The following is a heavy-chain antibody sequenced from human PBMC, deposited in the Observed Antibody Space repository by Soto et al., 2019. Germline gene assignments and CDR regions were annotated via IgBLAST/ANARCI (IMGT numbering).Heavy chain of an antibody. Sequence: QVQLVQSGAEVKKPGASVKVSCKASGYTFTSYGISWVRKAPGQGLEWMGWISAYNGNTNYAQKLQGRVTMTTDTSTSTAYMELRSLRSDDTAVYYCARVRRYYDSSGQSDFDYWGQGTLVTVSS. CDR2: ISAYNGNT. CDR1: GYTFTSYG. J-gene: IGHJ4*02. CDR3: ARVRRYYDSSGQSDFDY. D-gene: IGHD3-22*01. V-gene: IGHV1-18*01.